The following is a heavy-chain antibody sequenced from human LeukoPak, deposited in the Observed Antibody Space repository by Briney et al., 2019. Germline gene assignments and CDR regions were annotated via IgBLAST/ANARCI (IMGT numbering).Heavy chain of an antibody. V-gene: IGHV3-11*01. D-gene: IGHD2-15*01. J-gene: IGHJ5*02. Sequence: NPGGSLRLSCAASGFTFSDYYMSWIRQAPGKGLEWVSYISSSGSTIYYADSVKGRFTISRDNAKNSLYLQMNSLRAEDTAVYYCARDRSGYCSGGSRYGNWFDPWGQGTLVTVSS. CDR2: ISSSGSTI. CDR3: ARDRSGYCSGGSRYGNWFDP. CDR1: GFTFSDYY.